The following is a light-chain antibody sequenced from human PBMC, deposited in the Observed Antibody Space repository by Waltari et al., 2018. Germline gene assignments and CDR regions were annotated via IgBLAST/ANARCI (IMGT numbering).Light chain of an antibody. V-gene: IGLV2-23*02. Sequence: QSALTQPASVSGSPGQSITISCTGTSSAVGSYNLFSWYQQHPGKAPKLMIYEVSKGPSGVSSRFSGSKSGNTASLTISGLQAEDEADYYCCSYAGSSTLWVFGGGTKLTVL. CDR3: CSYAGSSTLWV. J-gene: IGLJ3*02. CDR1: SSAVGSYNL. CDR2: EVS.